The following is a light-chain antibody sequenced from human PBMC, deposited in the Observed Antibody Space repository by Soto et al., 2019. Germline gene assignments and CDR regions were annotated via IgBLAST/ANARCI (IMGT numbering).Light chain of an antibody. CDR2: DAS. J-gene: IGKJ5*01. CDR3: QLYGISPH. Sequence: EIVMTQSPATLSVCPGERATLSCRASQSLSFNLAWYQQKPGQAPRLLIYDASNRATGIPARFSGSGSGTDFTLTINRLEPEDFAVYYCQLYGISPHFGQGTRLEI. CDR1: QSLSFN. V-gene: IGKV3D-15*01.